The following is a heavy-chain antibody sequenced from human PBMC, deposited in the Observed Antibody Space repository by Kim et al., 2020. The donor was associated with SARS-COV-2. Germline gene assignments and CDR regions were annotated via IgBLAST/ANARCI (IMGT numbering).Heavy chain of an antibody. Sequence: ASVKISCKASGYTFTSYAMNWVRQAPGQGLEWMGWINTNTGNPTYAQGFTGRFVFSLDTSVSTAYLQISSLKAEDTAVYYCARGWLTTGEGWFDPWGQGTLVTVSS. CDR3: ARGWLTTGEGWFDP. V-gene: IGHV7-4-1*02. CDR2: INTNTGNP. D-gene: IGHD4-17*01. CDR1: GYTFTSYA. J-gene: IGHJ5*02.